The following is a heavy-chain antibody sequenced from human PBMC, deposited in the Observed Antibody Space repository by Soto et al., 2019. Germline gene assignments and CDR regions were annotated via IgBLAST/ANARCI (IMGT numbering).Heavy chain of an antibody. CDR1: GFSISSGGYY. Sequence: SETLSLTCTFSGFSISSGGYYWSWIRQHPGKGLEWIGYIYYSGSTYYNPSLKSRVTISVDTSKNQFSLKLSSVTAADTAVYYCARGGIVVVVAARDAFDIWGQGTMVTVSS. V-gene: IGHV4-31*03. CDR2: IYYSGST. J-gene: IGHJ3*02. D-gene: IGHD2-15*01. CDR3: ARGGIVVVVAARDAFDI.